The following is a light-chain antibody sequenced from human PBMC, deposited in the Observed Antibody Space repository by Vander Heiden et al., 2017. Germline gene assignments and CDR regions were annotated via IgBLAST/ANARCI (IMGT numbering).Light chain of an antibody. Sequence: SSDLTQPPSVSVSPGQTAKITCSGDVLARQNDDWYAQKPGQAPLLLIYSDTKRPSGIPERFSGSISGTIVTLTISDVQAEDEADYYCQSADSSGTYSVVFGGGTQLTVL. V-gene: IGLV3-25*03. CDR3: QSADSSGTYSVV. CDR2: SDT. J-gene: IGLJ2*01. CDR1: VLARQN.